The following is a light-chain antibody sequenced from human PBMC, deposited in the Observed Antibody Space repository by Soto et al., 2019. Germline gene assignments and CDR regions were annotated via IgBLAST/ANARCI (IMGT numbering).Light chain of an antibody. J-gene: IGLJ2*01. CDR3: SSYAGINTLV. CDR2: EVT. CDR1: SSDVGGHNY. Sequence: QSALTQPPSASGSPGQSVTISCTGTSSDVGGHNYVSWYQQRPGKAPKLIIYEVTQRPSGVSDRFSGSKSDNTATLTVSGLQAEDEADYHCSSYAGINTLVFGGGTKLTVL. V-gene: IGLV2-8*01.